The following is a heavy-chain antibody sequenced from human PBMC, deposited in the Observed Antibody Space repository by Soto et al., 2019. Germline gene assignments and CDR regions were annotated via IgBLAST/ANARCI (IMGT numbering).Heavy chain of an antibody. Sequence: QPGGSLRHSCAASRFNFSAYGMHWVRQAPGKGLEWVAGISYDGVNKFYSASMKGRLTVSRDNAKNTFYLQMNSLRPADTALYYCAKARYASGWSGLDTWGQGALVTVSS. CDR1: RFNFSAYG. V-gene: IGHV3-30*18. CDR3: AKARYASGWSGLDT. D-gene: IGHD6-19*01. J-gene: IGHJ5*02. CDR2: ISYDGVNK.